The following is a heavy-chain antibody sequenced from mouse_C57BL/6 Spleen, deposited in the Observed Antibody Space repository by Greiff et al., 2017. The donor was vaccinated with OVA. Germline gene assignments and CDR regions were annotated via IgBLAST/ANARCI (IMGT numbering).Heavy chain of an antibody. CDR1: GYTFTTYS. CDR3: ARRGNCGSFDV. Sequence: QVQLQQSGAELVKPGASVKMSCKASGYTFTTYSIEWMKQNHGKSLEWIGNFHPYNDDTKYNEKFKGKATFTVETSSSTVYLGLSRLTSDDSAVYYGARRGNCGSFDVWGTGTTVTGSS. CDR2: FHPYNDDT. D-gene: IGHD2-1*01. V-gene: IGHV1-47*01. J-gene: IGHJ1*03.